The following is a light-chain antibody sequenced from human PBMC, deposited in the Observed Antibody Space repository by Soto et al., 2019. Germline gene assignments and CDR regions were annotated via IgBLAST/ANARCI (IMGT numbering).Light chain of an antibody. CDR1: TGAVTNGHY. V-gene: IGLV7-46*01. Sequence: QAVLTQEPSLTVSPGGTVTLTCGSSTGAVTNGHYPYWFQQKPGQAPRTLIYDTTNRHSWTPARFSGSLLGGKAALTLSGAQPEDEAEYYCLLSYNGLYVFGTGTKVTVL. CDR2: DTT. J-gene: IGLJ1*01. CDR3: LLSYNGLYV.